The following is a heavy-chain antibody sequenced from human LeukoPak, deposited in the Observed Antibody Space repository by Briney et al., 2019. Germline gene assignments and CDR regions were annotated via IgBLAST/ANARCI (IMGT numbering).Heavy chain of an antibody. D-gene: IGHD5-24*01. CDR2: INPSGGST. Sequence: ASVKVSCKASGYTFTSYYMHWVRQAPGQELEWMGIINPSGGSTSYAQKFQGRVTMTRDMSTSTVYMELSSLRSEDTAVYYCARDLGGPFKWAMATRANWFDPWGRGTLVTVSS. CDR3: ARDLGGPFKWAMATRANWFDP. V-gene: IGHV1-46*01. J-gene: IGHJ5*02. CDR1: GYTFTSYY.